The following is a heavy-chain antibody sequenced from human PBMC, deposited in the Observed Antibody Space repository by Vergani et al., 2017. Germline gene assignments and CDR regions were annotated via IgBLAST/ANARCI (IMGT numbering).Heavy chain of an antibody. Sequence: QVQLQESGPGLVKPSQTLSLTCTVSGGSISSGSYYWSWIRQPAGKGLEWIGRIYTSGSTNYNPSLKSRVTISVDTSKNQFSLKLSSVTAADTAVYYWARARGLDRIYGSWFDPWGQGTLVTVSS. J-gene: IGHJ5*02. D-gene: IGHD1-14*01. CDR2: IYTSGST. CDR3: ARARGLDRIYGSWFDP. CDR1: GGSISSGSYY. V-gene: IGHV4-61*02.